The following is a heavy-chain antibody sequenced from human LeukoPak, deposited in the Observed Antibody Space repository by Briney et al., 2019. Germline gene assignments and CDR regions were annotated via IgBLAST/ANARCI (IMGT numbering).Heavy chain of an antibody. CDR1: GFTFSSYS. Sequence: GGSLRLSCAASGFTFSSYSMNWVRQAPGKGREWVSSISSTSSYIYYADSVKGRFTISRDHAKTSLYREMNSLRAEDTAVYYCARDQTGWFGIYNWFDPWGQGTLVTVSS. CDR3: ARDQTGWFGIYNWFDP. D-gene: IGHD3-10*01. V-gene: IGHV3-21*01. CDR2: ISSTSSYI. J-gene: IGHJ5*02.